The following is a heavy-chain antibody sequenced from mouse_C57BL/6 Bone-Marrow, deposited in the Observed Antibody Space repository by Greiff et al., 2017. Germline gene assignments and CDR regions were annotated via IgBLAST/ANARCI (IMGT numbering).Heavy chain of an antibody. CDR1: GYTFTSYW. V-gene: IGHV1-59*01. CDR2: IDPSDSYT. J-gene: IGHJ3*01. Sequence: VQLQQPGAELVRPGTSVKLSCKASGYTFTSYWMHWVKQRPGQGLEWIGVIDPSDSYTNYNQKFKGKATLTVDTSSSTAYMQLSSLTSEDSAVYYCARWVYWGHGALVTVSA. CDR3: ARWVY.